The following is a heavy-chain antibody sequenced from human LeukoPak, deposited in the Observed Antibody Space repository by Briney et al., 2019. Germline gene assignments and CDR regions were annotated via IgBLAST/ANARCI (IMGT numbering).Heavy chain of an antibody. V-gene: IGHV3-20*04. CDR2: INWNGGST. J-gene: IGHJ4*02. CDR1: GFTFGDYG. Sequence: PGGSLRLSCAASGFTFGDYGMTWFRQAPGKGLEWVSDINWNGGSTAYADSVKGRFTVSRDNAKNSLYLQMNSLRAEDTALYYSGRSYAFRYEVFDYWGQGTQVTVSS. CDR3: GRSYAFRYEVFDY. D-gene: IGHD2-2*01.